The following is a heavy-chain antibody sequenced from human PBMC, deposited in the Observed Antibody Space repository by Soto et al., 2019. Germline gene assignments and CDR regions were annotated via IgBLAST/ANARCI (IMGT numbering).Heavy chain of an antibody. D-gene: IGHD3-16*01. Sequence: QVQLVQSGAEVKKPGSSVKVSCKASGGTFSIYAISWVRQAPGQGLEWMGGIIPIFGTANYAQKLQGRVTIAADESTSHGYMELSSLSAENIAVYSCARGGGDYWGQGTLVTVSS. CDR3: ARGGGDY. V-gene: IGHV1-69*01. J-gene: IGHJ4*02. CDR2: IIPIFGTA. CDR1: GGTFSIYA.